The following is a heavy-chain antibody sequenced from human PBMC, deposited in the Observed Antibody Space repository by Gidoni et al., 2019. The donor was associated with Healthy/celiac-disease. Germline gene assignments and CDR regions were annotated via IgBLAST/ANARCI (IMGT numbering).Heavy chain of an antibody. Sequence: EVQLVESGGGLVKPGGSLRLSCAASGFPFSSYSMNWVRQAPGKGLEWVSSISSSSSYIYYADSVKGRFTISRDNAKNSLYLQMNSLRAEDTAVYYCARGYIVVVTELPYYFDYWGQGTLVTVSS. J-gene: IGHJ4*02. CDR2: ISSSSSYI. CDR3: ARGYIVVVTELPYYFDY. CDR1: GFPFSSYS. D-gene: IGHD2-21*02. V-gene: IGHV3-21*01.